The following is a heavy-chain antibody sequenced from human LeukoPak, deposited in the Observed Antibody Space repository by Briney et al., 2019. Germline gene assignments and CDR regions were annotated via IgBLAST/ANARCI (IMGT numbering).Heavy chain of an antibody. D-gene: IGHD2-15*01. CDR1: GYTFTSYY. CDR2: INPSGGST. V-gene: IGHV1-46*01. CDR3: ARWGYCSGGSCSSNGAFDI. Sequence: ASVKVSCKASGYTFTSYYMHWVRQAPGQGLEWMGIINPSGGSTSYAQKFQGRVTMTRDTSTNTVYMELSSLRSEDTAVYYCARWGYCSGGSCSSNGAFDIWAKGQWSPSLQ. J-gene: IGHJ3*02.